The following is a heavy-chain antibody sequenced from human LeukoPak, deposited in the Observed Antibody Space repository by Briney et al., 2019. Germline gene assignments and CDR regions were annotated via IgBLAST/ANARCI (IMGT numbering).Heavy chain of an antibody. D-gene: IGHD2-21*01. Sequence: SETLSLTCAVSGGSFSGYYWSWIRQPPGKGLEWIGEINHSGSTNYNPSLKSRVTTSVDTSKNQFSPKLSSVTAADTAVYYCARGRRSWGGEHNWFDPWGQGTLVTVSS. V-gene: IGHV4-34*01. CDR3: ARGRRSWGGEHNWFDP. CDR1: GGSFSGYY. CDR2: INHSGST. J-gene: IGHJ5*02.